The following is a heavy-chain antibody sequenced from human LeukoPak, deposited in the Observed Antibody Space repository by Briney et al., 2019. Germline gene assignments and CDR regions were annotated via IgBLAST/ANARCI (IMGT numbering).Heavy chain of an antibody. J-gene: IGHJ4*02. V-gene: IGHV3-21*01. Sequence: GGSLRLSCAASGFTFSSYSMNWVRQAPGKGLEWVSAISSSSRYIHYADSVKGRFTISRENDENSLYLQMNSLRAEDTAVYYCARDFGRGAFDYWGQGTLVTVSS. CDR3: ARDFGRGAFDY. CDR1: GFTFSSYS. CDR2: ISSSSRYI. D-gene: IGHD3-3*01.